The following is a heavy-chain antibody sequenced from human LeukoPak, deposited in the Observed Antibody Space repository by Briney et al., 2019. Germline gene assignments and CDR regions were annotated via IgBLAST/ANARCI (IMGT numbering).Heavy chain of an antibody. Sequence: GASVKVSCKASGYTFTSYGISWVRQAPGQGLERMGWISAYNGNTNYAQKLPGRVTMTTDTSTSTTYMELRSLRSDDTAVYYCARGLPGPGSGSLYPYYFGYWGQGTLVTVSS. V-gene: IGHV1-18*01. D-gene: IGHD3-10*01. CDR2: ISAYNGNT. CDR3: ARGLPGPGSGSLYPYYFGY. CDR1: GYTFTSYG. J-gene: IGHJ4*02.